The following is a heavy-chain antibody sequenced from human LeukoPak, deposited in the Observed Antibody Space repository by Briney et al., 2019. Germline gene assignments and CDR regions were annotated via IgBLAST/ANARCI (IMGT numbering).Heavy chain of an antibody. CDR1: GYSFSNYG. J-gene: IGHJ3*02. D-gene: IGHD5-18*01. CDR3: AREVDTAMVNAFDI. Sequence: ASVKVSCKASGYSFSNYGINWVRQAPGEGLEWMGWISGYDANTKYALRFQGRVTMTTDTSTNSGFLEVKSLTSDDTAVYFCAREVDTAMVNAFDIWGQGTMVIVSS. V-gene: IGHV1-18*01. CDR2: ISGYDANT.